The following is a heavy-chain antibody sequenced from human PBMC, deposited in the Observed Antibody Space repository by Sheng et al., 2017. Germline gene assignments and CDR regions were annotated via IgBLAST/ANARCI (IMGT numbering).Heavy chain of an antibody. J-gene: IGHJ4*02. V-gene: IGHV3-23*01. D-gene: IGHD1-26*01. Sequence: EVELLESGGGLVQPGGSLRLSCVASGFTFSNYAMTWVRQVPGKGLEWVSALKWSWSYHILRRLRXGPGSPSPETNFQEYTVSAKMNSLRAEDTAVYYCAKGRSSGRFPDIYWGQGAQVTVSS. CDR2: LKWSWSYH. CDR3: AKGRSSGRFPDIY. CDR1: GFTFSNYA.